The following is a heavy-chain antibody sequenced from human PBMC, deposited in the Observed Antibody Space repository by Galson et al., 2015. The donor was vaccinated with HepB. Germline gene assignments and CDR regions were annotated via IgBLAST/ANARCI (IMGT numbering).Heavy chain of an antibody. V-gene: IGHV1-69*13. Sequence: SVKVSCKASGYTFTSYGISWVRQAPGQGLEWMGWIIPIFGTANYAQKFQGRVTITADESTSTAYMELSSLRSEDTAVYYCARTLLVATTKHWYFDLWGRGTLVTVSS. J-gene: IGHJ2*01. D-gene: IGHD5-12*01. CDR2: IIPIFGTA. CDR1: GYTFTSYG. CDR3: ARTLLVATTKHWYFDL.